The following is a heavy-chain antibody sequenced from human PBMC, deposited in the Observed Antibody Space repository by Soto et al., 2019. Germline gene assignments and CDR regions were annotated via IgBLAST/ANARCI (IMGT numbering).Heavy chain of an antibody. Sequence: GGSLRLSCAASGFTFSSYTMHWVRQAPGRGLEWVSCISTGSSYIYYAGSVKGRFTVSRDNAKNSVYLQMNSLRAEDTAVDYCARDHSSGTVEGYFDLWGQGTLVTVSS. CDR3: ARDHSSGTVEGYFDL. J-gene: IGHJ4*02. CDR2: ISTGSSYI. CDR1: GFTFSSYT. D-gene: IGHD6-19*01. V-gene: IGHV3-21*01.